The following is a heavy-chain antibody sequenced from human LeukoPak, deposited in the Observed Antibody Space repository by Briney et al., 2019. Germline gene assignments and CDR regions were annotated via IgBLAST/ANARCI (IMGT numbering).Heavy chain of an antibody. CDR2: ISYDGSNK. Sequence: GGSLRLSCAASGFTFSSYGMHWVRQAPGKGLEWVAVISYDGSNKYYADSVKGRFTISRDNSKNTLYLQMNSLRAEDTAVYYCAKDIVHVYYGDYLGYWGQGTLVTVSS. V-gene: IGHV3-30*18. CDR3: AKDIVHVYYGDYLGY. D-gene: IGHD4-17*01. J-gene: IGHJ4*02. CDR1: GFTFSSYG.